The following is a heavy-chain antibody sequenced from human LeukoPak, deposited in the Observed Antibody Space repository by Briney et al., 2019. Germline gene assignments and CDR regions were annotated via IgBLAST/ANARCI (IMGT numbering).Heavy chain of an antibody. D-gene: IGHD6-13*01. CDR3: ARGGKGSSWYEWFDP. CDR1: RYTFTGYY. J-gene: IGHJ5*02. Sequence: ASVKVSCKAPRYTFTGYYMLWVRQAPGHGREWMGWINLYRGGTKYAQKLHGWGTITRDTAISPGYMELSRLRSDDTAVYYSARGGKGSSWYEWFDPGGQGTLVTVSS. CDR2: INLYRGGT. V-gene: IGHV1-2*04.